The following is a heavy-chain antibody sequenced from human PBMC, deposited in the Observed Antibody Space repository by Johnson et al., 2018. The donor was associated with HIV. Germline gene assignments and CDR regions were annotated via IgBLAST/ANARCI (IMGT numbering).Heavy chain of an antibody. J-gene: IGHJ3*02. D-gene: IGHD5-12*01. CDR1: GFTFSSFA. CDR3: ARDHSGYDSVTAAFDI. CDR2: ISYDGSDT. Sequence: VQLVESGGGVVQPGRSLRLSCAASGFTFSSFAIHWVRQAPGTGLEWVAVISYDGSDTYYADSVKGRFTISRDNSKNTLYLEMNSLRAEDTAVYYCARDHSGYDSVTAAFDIWGQGTMVTVSS. V-gene: IGHV3-30-3*01.